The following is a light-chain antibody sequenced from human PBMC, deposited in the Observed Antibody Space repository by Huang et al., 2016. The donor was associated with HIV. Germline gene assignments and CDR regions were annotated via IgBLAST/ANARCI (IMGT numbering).Light chain of an antibody. J-gene: IGKJ1*01. Sequence: EIVLTQSPGTLSLSPGEKATLSCRASQSVGSSYFAWYQQKPGQSPRLLSYGTSTRATGIPSRFSGSGSGTDFTLIITRLEREDFAVYYCQQFGRSPWTFGQGTKVEIK. CDR1: QSVGSSY. V-gene: IGKV3-20*01. CDR3: QQFGRSPWT. CDR2: GTS.